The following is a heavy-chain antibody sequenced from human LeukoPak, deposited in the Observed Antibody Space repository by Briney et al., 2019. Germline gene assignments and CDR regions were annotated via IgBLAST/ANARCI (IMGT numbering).Heavy chain of an antibody. V-gene: IGHV4-34*01. Sequence: SETLSLTCAVYGGSFSGYYWSWIRQPPGKGLEWIGEINHSGSTNYNPSLKSRVTISVDTSKNQFSLKLSSVTAADTAVYYCARALSQYYYDSSGYYYWGQGTLVTVSS. CDR3: ARALSQYYYDSSGYYY. J-gene: IGHJ4*02. CDR2: INHSGST. CDR1: GGSFSGYY. D-gene: IGHD3-22*01.